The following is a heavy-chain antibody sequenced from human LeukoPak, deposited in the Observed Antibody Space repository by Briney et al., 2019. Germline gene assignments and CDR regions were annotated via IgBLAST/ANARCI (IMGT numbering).Heavy chain of an antibody. CDR2: ISYDGSNK. J-gene: IGHJ4*02. CDR1: GFTFSSYG. CDR3: AKDPFDY. V-gene: IGHV3-30*18. Sequence: PGRSLRLSCAASGFTFSSYGMHWVQQAPGKGLEWVAVISYDGSNKYYADSVKGRFTISRDNSKNTLYLQMNSLRAEDTAVYYCAKDPFDYWGQGTLVTVSS.